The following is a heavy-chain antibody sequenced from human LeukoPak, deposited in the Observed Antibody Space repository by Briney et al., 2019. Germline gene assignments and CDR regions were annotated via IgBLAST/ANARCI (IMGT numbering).Heavy chain of an antibody. V-gene: IGHV4-38-2*02. CDR1: GYSISSGYY. CDR3: AKSNGYGLVDI. J-gene: IGHJ3*02. D-gene: IGHD3-10*01. Sequence: PAETLSLTCTVSGYSISSGYYWGWIRQPPGKGLEWIGSIYHSGSTYYNPSLKSRVTISVDTSKNHFSVKLSSLTAADTAVYYCAKSNGYGLVDIWGQGTMVTVSS. CDR2: IYHSGST.